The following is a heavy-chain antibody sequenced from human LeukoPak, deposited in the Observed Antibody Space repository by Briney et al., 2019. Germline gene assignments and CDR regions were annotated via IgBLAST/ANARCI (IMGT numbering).Heavy chain of an antibody. Sequence: PGGSLRLSCAASGFTFSSYAMHWVRQAPGKGLEWVAVISYDGSNKYYADSVKGRFTISRDNSKNTLYLRMNSLRAEDTAVYGCARDHFNYCSSTSGATDCWGQGTLVTVSS. V-gene: IGHV3-30-3*01. D-gene: IGHD2-2*01. CDR2: ISYDGSNK. J-gene: IGHJ4*02. CDR1: GFTFSSYA. CDR3: ARDHFNYCSSTSGATDC.